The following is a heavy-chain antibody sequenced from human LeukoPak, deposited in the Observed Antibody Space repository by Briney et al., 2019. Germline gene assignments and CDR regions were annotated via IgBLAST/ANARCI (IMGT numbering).Heavy chain of an antibody. V-gene: IGHV1-18*01. CDR3: AGQRIVVVPAAHRGDYYYYMDV. Sequence: GASVKVSCKASGYTFTSYGISWVRQAPGQGLEWMGWISAYNGNTNYAQKLQGRVTITADESTSTAYMELSSLRSEDTAVYYCAGQRIVVVPAAHRGDYYYYMDVWGKGTTVTVSS. CDR1: GYTFTSYG. D-gene: IGHD2-2*01. J-gene: IGHJ6*03. CDR2: ISAYNGNT.